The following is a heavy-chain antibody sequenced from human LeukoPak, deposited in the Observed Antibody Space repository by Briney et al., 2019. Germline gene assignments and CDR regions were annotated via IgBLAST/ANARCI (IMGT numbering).Heavy chain of an antibody. V-gene: IGHV1-2*02. D-gene: IGHD6-13*01. J-gene: IGHJ4*02. CDR3: ARDRGSSWYVDY. CDR1: GYSFTSYY. Sequence: ASVKVSCKTSGYSFTSYYIHWVRPAPGQGLEWMGWINPSSGGTEYAQKFQGRVTMTGDTSISTASMELSRLRSDDTAVYYCARDRGSSWYVDYWGQGTLVTVSS. CDR2: INPSSGGT.